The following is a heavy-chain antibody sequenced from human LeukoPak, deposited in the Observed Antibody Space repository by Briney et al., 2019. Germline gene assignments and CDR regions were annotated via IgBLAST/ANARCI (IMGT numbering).Heavy chain of an antibody. CDR2: ISGSGGST. D-gene: IGHD3-3*01. CDR3: AKIGSRLGVRKYYDFWSGYSYYFDY. Sequence: GGSLRLSCAASGFTFSSYAMSWVRQAPGKGLEWVSAISGSGGSTYYADSVKGRFTISRDNSKNTLYLQMSSLRAEDTAVYYCAKIGSRLGVRKYYDFWSGYSYYFDYWGQGTLVTVSS. CDR1: GFTFSSYA. V-gene: IGHV3-23*01. J-gene: IGHJ4*02.